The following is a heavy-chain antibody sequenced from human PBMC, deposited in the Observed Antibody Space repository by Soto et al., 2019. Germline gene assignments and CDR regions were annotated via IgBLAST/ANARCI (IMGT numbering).Heavy chain of an antibody. Sequence: QVQLVQAGAEVKKPGASVKISCKASGYTFTRYTMNWVRQAPGQRLEWMGWINPDNGHTKSSQKFQHRVIITRDTSASTAYMDLSSLRSEDTAVYYCARGIATGQLDPWGQGHLVTVSS. V-gene: IGHV1-3*01. CDR1: GYTFTRYT. D-gene: IGHD2-15*01. J-gene: IGHJ5*02. CDR2: INPDNGHT. CDR3: ARGIATGQLDP.